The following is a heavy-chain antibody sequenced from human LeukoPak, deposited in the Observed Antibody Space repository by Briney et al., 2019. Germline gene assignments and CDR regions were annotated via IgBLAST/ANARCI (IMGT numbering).Heavy chain of an antibody. CDR3: ARALAYCGGDCRDYYYYGMDV. J-gene: IGHJ6*02. D-gene: IGHD2-21*02. Sequence: GRSLRLSCAASGFTFSSYGMHWVRQAPGKGLEWVAVIRYDGSNKYYADSVKGRFTISRDNSKNTLYLQMNSLRAEDTAVYYCARALAYCGGDCRDYYYYGMDVWGQGTTVTVSS. V-gene: IGHV3-33*01. CDR1: GFTFSSYG. CDR2: IRYDGSNK.